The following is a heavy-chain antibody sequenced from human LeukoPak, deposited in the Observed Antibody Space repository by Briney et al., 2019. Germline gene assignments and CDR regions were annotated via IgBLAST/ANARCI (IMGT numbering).Heavy chain of an antibody. CDR2: ISAYNGNT. Sequence: GASVKVSCKASGYTFTSYGISWVRQAPGQGLEWMGWISAYNGNTNYAQKLQSRVTMTTDTSTSTAYMELRSLRSDDTAVYYCARDSLVYYYGSGSYEPWGQGTLVTVSS. V-gene: IGHV1-18*01. CDR3: ARDSLVYYYGSGSYEP. D-gene: IGHD3-10*01. CDR1: GYTFTSYG. J-gene: IGHJ5*02.